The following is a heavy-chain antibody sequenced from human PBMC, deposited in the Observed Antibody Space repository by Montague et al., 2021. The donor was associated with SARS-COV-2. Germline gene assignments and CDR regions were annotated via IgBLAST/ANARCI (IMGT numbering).Heavy chain of an antibody. D-gene: IGHD6-19*01. V-gene: IGHV2-70*01. CDR2: IDWDDDK. CDR3: ARISAGYSSGWSACDY. J-gene: IGHJ4*02. CDR1: GFSLSTSGMC. Sequence: VKPTQTLTLTCTFSGFSLSTSGMCVSWIRQPPGKALEWLALIDWDDDKYYSTSLKTRLTISEDTSKNQVVLTMTNMDPVDTATYYCARISAGYSSGWSACDYGGKGTLGTVSS.